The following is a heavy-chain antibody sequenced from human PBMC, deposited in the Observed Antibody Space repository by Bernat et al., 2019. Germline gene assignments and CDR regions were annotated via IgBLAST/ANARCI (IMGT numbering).Heavy chain of an antibody. V-gene: IGHV3-15*01. CDR2: IKSKRDGATT. CDR3: AADIPTPLAQIDF. CDR1: GSTFIDAW. Sequence: EVRLVESGGGLVKPGGSLTLSCAASGSTFIDAWTSWVRRAPGKGLEWVARIKSKRDGATTEFAAPVKGRFTISRDESRNRVFLQMNSLKTEDTALYYCAADIPTPLAQIDFWGQGTVVTVSS. D-gene: IGHD2-21*01. J-gene: IGHJ4*02.